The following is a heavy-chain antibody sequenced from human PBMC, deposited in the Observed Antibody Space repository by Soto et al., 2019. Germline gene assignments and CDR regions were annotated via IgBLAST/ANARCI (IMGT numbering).Heavy chain of an antibody. D-gene: IGHD3-10*01. Sequence: EVQLVESGGGLVQPGGSLRLSCAASGFTFRTSWMYWVRQPPGKGLVWVSRINDDGSTTTYADSVKGRFTISRDNAKNTLFIQMDSLRAEDMGVYYCARGNYGPDYWGQGTLVTVSS. J-gene: IGHJ4*02. V-gene: IGHV3-74*03. CDR1: GFTFRTSW. CDR3: ARGNYGPDY. CDR2: INDDGSTT.